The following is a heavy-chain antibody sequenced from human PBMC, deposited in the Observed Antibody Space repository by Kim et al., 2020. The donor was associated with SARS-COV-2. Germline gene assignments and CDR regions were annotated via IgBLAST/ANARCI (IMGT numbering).Heavy chain of an antibody. CDR3: AKETYYDFLSGDRFDY. Sequence: GSLRLSCAVFGFSFDSYAMSWVRQSPGKGLEWVSAISGSGGTTHYADAVRGRFTISRDNSKNTLYLQMNRLRAADTALYYCAKETYYDFLSGDRFDYWGQGTLVTVSS. CDR2: ISGSGGTT. J-gene: IGHJ4*02. V-gene: IGHV3-23*01. CDR1: GFSFDSYA. D-gene: IGHD3-3*01.